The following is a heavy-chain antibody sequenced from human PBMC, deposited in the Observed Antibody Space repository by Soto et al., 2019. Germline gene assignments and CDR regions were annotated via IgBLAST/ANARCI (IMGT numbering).Heavy chain of an antibody. Sequence: EVQLVESGGGLVQPGRSLRLSCAASGFPFQHYAMHWVRRSPGKGLEWVSGIRWNGDDMGYADSVRDRFTISRDNAKNSLYLQMSSLRAEDTAFYYCAQDGGYCSGGNCYFDSWGQGTLVTVSS. V-gene: IGHV3-9*01. J-gene: IGHJ4*02. CDR3: AQDGGYCSGGNCYFDS. D-gene: IGHD2-15*01. CDR1: GFPFQHYA. CDR2: IRWNGDDM.